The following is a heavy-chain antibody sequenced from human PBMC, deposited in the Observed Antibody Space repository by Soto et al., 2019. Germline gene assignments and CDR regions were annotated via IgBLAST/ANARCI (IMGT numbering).Heavy chain of an antibody. J-gene: IGHJ6*02. V-gene: IGHV4-31*03. CDR1: GGSISSGGYY. CDR2: IYYSGST. Sequence: SETLSLTCTVSGGSISSGGYYWSWIRQHPGKGLEWIGYIYYSGSTYYNPSLKSRVTISVDTSKNQFSLKLSSVTAADTTVYYCARDYSSSYSNSYYYGMDVWGQGTTVTVSS. CDR3: ARDYSSSYSNSYYYGMDV. D-gene: IGHD6-6*01.